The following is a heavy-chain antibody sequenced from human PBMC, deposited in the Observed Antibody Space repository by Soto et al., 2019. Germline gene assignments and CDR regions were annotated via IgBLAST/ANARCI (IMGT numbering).Heavy chain of an antibody. V-gene: IGHV1-3*01. CDR1: GYTFTSYA. J-gene: IGHJ5*02. CDR3: ARDGSGSYEWFDP. CDR2: INAGNGNT. Sequence: RASVKVSCKASGYTFTSYAMHWVRQAPGQRLEWMGWINAGNGNTKYSQKFQGRVTITRDTSASTAYMELSSLRSEDTAVYYCARDGSGSYEWFDPWGQGTLVTVSS. D-gene: IGHD3-10*01.